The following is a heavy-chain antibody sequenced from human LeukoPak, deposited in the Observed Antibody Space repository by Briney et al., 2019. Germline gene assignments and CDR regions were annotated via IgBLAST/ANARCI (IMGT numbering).Heavy chain of an antibody. CDR1: GYTLTGYY. CDR2: INPNSGGT. J-gene: IGHJ3*02. V-gene: IGHV1-2*04. Sequence: ASVKVSCKASGYTLTGYYMHWVRQAPGQGLEWMGWINPNSGGTNYAQKFQGWVTMTRDTSISTAYMELSRPRSDDTAVYYCARGWTLDAFDIWGQGTMVTVSS. CDR3: ARGWTLDAFDI. D-gene: IGHD1-1*01.